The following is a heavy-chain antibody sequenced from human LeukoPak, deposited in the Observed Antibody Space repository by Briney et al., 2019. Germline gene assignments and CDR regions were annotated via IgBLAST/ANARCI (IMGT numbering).Heavy chain of an antibody. CDR1: GYTFTSYA. CDR3: ARDRYGDGFAHFDY. J-gene: IGHJ4*02. V-gene: IGHV1-2*02. D-gene: IGHD5-24*01. Sequence: ASVKVSCKASGYTFTSYAMHWVRQAPGQGLEWMGWITPSGGTNYPQKFQGRVAITRDTSITTAYMDLSRLTSDDTAVYYCARDRYGDGFAHFDYWGQGTLVTVSS. CDR2: ITPSGGT.